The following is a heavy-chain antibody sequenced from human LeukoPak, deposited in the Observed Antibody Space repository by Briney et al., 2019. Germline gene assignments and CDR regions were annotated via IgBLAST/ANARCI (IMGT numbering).Heavy chain of an antibody. V-gene: IGHV4-31*03. Sequence: SQTLSLTCTVSGGSISSGGYYWSWIPQHPGKGLEWIGYIYYSGSTYYNPSLKSRVAISVDTSKNQFSLKLSSVTAADTAIYYCAGSVTSRVVLDYWGQGTLVTVSS. CDR3: AGSVTSRVVLDY. CDR2: IYYSGST. CDR1: GGSISSGGYY. D-gene: IGHD3-10*01. J-gene: IGHJ4*02.